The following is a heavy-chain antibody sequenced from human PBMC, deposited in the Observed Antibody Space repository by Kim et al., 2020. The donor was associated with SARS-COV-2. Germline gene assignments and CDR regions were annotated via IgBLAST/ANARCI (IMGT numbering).Heavy chain of an antibody. J-gene: IGHJ5*02. Sequence: YVNSVKGRFTITRDTAKTSLYLQLSSLRAEDTAVYYCASGGAYHFSWGQRTLVTVSS. V-gene: IGHV3-7*01. CDR3: ASGGAYHFS. D-gene: IGHD1-26*01.